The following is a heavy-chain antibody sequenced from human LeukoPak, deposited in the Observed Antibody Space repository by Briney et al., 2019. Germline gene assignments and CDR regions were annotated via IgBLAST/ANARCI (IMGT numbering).Heavy chain of an antibody. Sequence: GGSLRLSCAASGFIFSNFWMRWVRQAPGKGLEWVANIKRDGSKQYYVDSVKGRFIISRDNAKNSVSLQMSSLRAEDTAVYYCGGGPGYWGQGTLVTVSS. D-gene: IGHD2-15*01. V-gene: IGHV3-7*01. CDR3: GGGPGY. J-gene: IGHJ4*02. CDR1: GFIFSNFW. CDR2: IKRDGSKQ.